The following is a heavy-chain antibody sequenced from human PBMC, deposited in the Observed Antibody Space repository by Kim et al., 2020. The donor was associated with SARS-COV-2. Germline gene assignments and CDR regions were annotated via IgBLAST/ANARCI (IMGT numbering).Heavy chain of an antibody. V-gene: IGHV3-33*06. CDR3: AKEDYDSSGYSPYYYYYYGMDV. J-gene: IGHJ6*02. Sequence: GGSLRLSCAASGFTFSSYGMHWVRQAPGKGLEWVAVIWYDGSNKYYADSVKGRFTISRDNSKNTLYLQMNSLRAEDTAVYYCAKEDYDSSGYSPYYYYYYGMDVWGQGTTVTVSS. CDR1: GFTFSSYG. D-gene: IGHD3-22*01. CDR2: IWYDGSNK.